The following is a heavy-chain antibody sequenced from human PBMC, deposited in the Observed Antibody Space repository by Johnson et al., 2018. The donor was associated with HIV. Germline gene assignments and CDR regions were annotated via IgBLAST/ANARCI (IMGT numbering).Heavy chain of an antibody. D-gene: IGHD1-26*01. CDR3: ARSLRGSGEGDAFDI. Sequence: QVQLLESGGGVVQPWRSLRLSCAASGFTFSSYGMHWVRQAPGKGLEWVAVISYDGSNKYYADSVKGRFTISRDNSKNTLYLQMNSLRAEDTAVYYCARSLRGSGEGDAFDIWGQGTMVTVSS. CDR2: ISYDGSNK. V-gene: IGHV3-30*03. CDR1: GFTFSSYG. J-gene: IGHJ3*02.